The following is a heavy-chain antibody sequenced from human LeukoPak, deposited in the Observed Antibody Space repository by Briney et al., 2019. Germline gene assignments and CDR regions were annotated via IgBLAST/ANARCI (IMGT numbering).Heavy chain of an antibody. Sequence: SETLSLTCTVSGGSISSSSYYWGWIRQPPGKGLEWTGSIYYSGSTYYNPSLKSRVTISVDTSKNQFSLKLSSVTAADTAVYYCARVSLDYSNYFDYWGQGTLVTVSS. CDR1: GGSISSSSYY. J-gene: IGHJ4*02. CDR3: ARVSLDYSNYFDY. D-gene: IGHD4-11*01. V-gene: IGHV4-39*01. CDR2: IYYSGST.